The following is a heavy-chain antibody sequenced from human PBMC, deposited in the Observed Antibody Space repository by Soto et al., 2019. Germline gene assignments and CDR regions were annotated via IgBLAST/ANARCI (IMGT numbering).Heavy chain of an antibody. CDR1: GFTFSSYS. Sequence: GGSLRLSCAASGFTFSSYSMNWVRQAPGKGLEWVSSISSSSSYIYYADSVKGRFTISRDNVKNSLYLQMNSLRAEDTAVYYCALDSNSWYPPSYWGQGTLVTVSS. V-gene: IGHV3-21*01. D-gene: IGHD6-13*01. CDR2: ISSSSSYI. J-gene: IGHJ4*02. CDR3: ALDSNSWYPPSY.